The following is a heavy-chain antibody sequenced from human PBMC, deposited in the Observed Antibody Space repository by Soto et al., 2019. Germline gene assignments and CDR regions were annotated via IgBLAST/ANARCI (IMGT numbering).Heavy chain of an antibody. CDR1: GFTFSSYA. D-gene: IGHD4-4*01. J-gene: IGHJ4*02. CDR3: AREFLHIYYFDY. CDR2: ISYDGSNK. Sequence: GGSLRLSCAASGFTFSSYAMHWVHQAPGKGLEWVAVISYDGSNKYYAGSVKGRFTISRDNSKNTLYLQMNSLRAEDTAVYYCAREFLHIYYFDYWGQGTLVTVSS. V-gene: IGHV3-30-3*01.